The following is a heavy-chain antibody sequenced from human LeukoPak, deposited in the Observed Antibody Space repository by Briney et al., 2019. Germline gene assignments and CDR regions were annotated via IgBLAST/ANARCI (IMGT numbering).Heavy chain of an antibody. J-gene: IGHJ4*02. D-gene: IGHD3-22*01. V-gene: IGHV1-2*02. CDR3: ARWGKYYYDSSGYYY. CDR1: GYTFTGYY. Sequence: ASVKVSCTASGYTFTGYYMHWVRQAPGQGLECRGWIHPNSGGTKYAQRSQGRVTVTSDTSISTVYMELSRLRSDDTAVYYCARWGKYYYDSSGYYYWRQGTLVSVSS. CDR2: IHPNSGGT.